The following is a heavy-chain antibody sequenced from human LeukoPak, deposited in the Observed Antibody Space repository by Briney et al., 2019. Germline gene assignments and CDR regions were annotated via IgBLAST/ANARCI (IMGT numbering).Heavy chain of an antibody. Sequence: SETLSLTCAVYGGSFSGYYWSWIRQPPGKGLEWIGKINHSGSTNYNPSLKSRVTISVDTSKNQFSLKLSSVTAADTAVYYCARGGGRVVVIGYYYMDVWGKGTTVTVSS. D-gene: IGHD3-22*01. CDR1: GGSFSGYY. J-gene: IGHJ6*03. CDR3: ARGGGRVVVIGYYYMDV. CDR2: INHSGST. V-gene: IGHV4-34*01.